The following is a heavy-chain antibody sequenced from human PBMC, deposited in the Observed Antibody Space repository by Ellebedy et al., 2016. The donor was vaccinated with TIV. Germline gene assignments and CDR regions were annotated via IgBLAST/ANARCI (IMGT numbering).Heavy chain of an antibody. V-gene: IGHV4-59*01. CDR2: FHYSGTT. CDR1: DGSIRSYH. J-gene: IGHJ4*02. D-gene: IGHD3-10*01. CDR3: ARTSTMVRGALDY. Sequence: SETLSLTXTVSDGSIRSYHWSWIRQSPGKGLEWIGYFHYSGTTNYNPSPKSRLSISVDTSKNQFSLNLSSVTAADTGVYYCARTSTMVRGALDYWGQGTLVTVS.